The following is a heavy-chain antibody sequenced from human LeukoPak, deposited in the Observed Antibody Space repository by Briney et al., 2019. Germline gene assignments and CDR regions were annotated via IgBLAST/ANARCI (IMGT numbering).Heavy chain of an antibody. CDR3: AKERPGSGSLYAHLYMDV. D-gene: IGHD3-10*01. J-gene: IGHJ6*03. CDR1: GFTFSSYA. CDR2: ISYDGSNK. V-gene: IGHV3-30*04. Sequence: PGGSLRLSCAASGFTFSSYAMHWVRQAPGKGLEWVAVISYDGSNKYYADSVKGRFTISRDNSKNTLYLQMNSLRAEDTAVYYCAKERPGSGSLYAHLYMDVWGKGTTVIISS.